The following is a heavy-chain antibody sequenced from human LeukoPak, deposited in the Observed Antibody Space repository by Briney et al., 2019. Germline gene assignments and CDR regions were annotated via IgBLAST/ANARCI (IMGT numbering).Heavy chain of an antibody. D-gene: IGHD5-18*01. J-gene: IGHJ5*02. V-gene: IGHV7-4-1*02. Sequence: ASVKVSCKASGYTFASYAMNWVRQAPGQGLEWVGWINTNTGNPTYAQGFTGRFVFSLDTSVSTAYLQISSLKAEDTAVYYCARGGRGYSYGYWFDPWGQGTLVTVSS. CDR3: ARGGRGYSYGYWFDP. CDR1: GYTFASYA. CDR2: INTNTGNP.